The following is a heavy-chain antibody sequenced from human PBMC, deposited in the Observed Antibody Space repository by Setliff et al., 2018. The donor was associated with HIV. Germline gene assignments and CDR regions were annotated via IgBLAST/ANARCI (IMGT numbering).Heavy chain of an antibody. J-gene: IGHJ4*02. V-gene: IGHV4-59*01. D-gene: IGHD3-10*01. CDR2: IYYSGST. CDR3: ARGRGVIKEKPFDE. Sequence: ETLSLTCTVSGGSIRSYYWSWIRQPAGKGLEWIGYIYYSGSTNYNPSLKSRVTISVDTSKNQFSLRLSSVTAADTAVYYCARGRGVIKEKPFDEWGQGALVTVSS. CDR1: GGSIRSYY.